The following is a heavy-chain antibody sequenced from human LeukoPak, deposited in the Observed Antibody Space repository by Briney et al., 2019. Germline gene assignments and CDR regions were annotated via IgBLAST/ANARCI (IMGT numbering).Heavy chain of an antibody. D-gene: IGHD3-10*01. V-gene: IGHV1-2*02. J-gene: IGHJ4*02. CDR1: GYTFTGYY. CDR3: ARDEMDYYGSGSYYYDY. Sequence: GASVKVSCKASGYTFTGYYMHWVRQAPGQGLEWMGWINPNSGGTNYAQKSQGRVTMTRDTSISTAYMELSRLRSDDTAVYYCARDEMDYYGSGSYYYDYWGQGTLVTVSS. CDR2: INPNSGGT.